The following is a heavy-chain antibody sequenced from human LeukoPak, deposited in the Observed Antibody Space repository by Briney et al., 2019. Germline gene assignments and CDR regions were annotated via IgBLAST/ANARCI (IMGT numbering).Heavy chain of an antibody. Sequence: PGGSLRLSCAASGFTFSSYAMHWVRQAPGKGLEWVAAISGSGGSTYYADSVKGRFTISRDNSKNTLYLQMNSLRAEDTAVYYCAKDPYPRGYTPSIDYWGQGTLVTVSS. J-gene: IGHJ4*02. CDR3: AKDPYPRGYTPSIDY. V-gene: IGHV3-23*01. CDR2: ISGSGGST. D-gene: IGHD6-13*01. CDR1: GFTFSSYA.